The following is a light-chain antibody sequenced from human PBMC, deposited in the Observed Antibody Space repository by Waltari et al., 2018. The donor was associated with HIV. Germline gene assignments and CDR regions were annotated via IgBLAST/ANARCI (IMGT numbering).Light chain of an antibody. CDR1: RSINIW. J-gene: IGKJ1*01. V-gene: IGKV1-5*03. CDR2: KAS. CDR3: QQYNSYSRT. Sequence: DIQMTQSPSTLSASVGDRVTITCRASRSINIWVAWYQQKPGKAPKLLIYKASSLESGVPSRFSGSGSGTEFTLTISSLQPDDLATYYCQQYNSYSRTFGQGTKVEIK.